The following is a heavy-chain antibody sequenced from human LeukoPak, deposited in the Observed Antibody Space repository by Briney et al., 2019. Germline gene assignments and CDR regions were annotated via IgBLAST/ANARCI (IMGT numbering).Heavy chain of an antibody. CDR1: GYTFTSYD. D-gene: IGHD3-10*01. CDR3: AGNNLWFGGLLYAYYYYYMDV. V-gene: IGHV1-8*03. CDR2: MNPNSGNT. J-gene: IGHJ6*03. Sequence: GASVKVSCKASGYTFTSYDINWVRQATGQGLERMGWMNPNSGNTGYAQKFQGRVTITRNTSISTAYMELSSLRSEDTAVYYCAGNNLWFGGLLYAYYYYYMDVWGKGTTVTVSS.